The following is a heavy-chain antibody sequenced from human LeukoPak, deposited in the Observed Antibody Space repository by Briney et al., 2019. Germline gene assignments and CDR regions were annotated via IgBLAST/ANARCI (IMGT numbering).Heavy chain of an antibody. D-gene: IGHD3-10*01. CDR3: AKPLMRDRWFGES. V-gene: IGHV3-30*02. CDR2: IRYDGNDK. Sequence: GGSLRLSCAASGFTFSYYGMHWVRQAPGKGLEWVAFIRYDGNDKFYAESVKGRFTISRDTSRNTLYLQMNSLRPEDTAVHYCAKPLMRDRWFGESWGQGTLVTVSS. CDR1: GFTFSYYG. J-gene: IGHJ5*02.